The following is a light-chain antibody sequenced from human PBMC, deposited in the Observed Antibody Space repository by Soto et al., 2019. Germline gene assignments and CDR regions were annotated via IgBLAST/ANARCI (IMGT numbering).Light chain of an antibody. J-gene: IGLJ2*01. CDR2: EGD. CDR1: SSDVGGYNY. CDR3: SSFAGINKVV. V-gene: IGLV2-8*01. Sequence: QSALTQPPSASGSPGQSVTISCTGTSSDVGGYNYVSWYQQPPGKAHQLIIYEGDKRPSGVHDRCSGSKSGNTASLTVSCLQAEDEDDYFCSSFAGINKVVFGGGTKVTVL.